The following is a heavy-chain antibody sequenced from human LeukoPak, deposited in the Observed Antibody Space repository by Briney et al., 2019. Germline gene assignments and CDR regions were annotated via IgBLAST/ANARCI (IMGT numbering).Heavy chain of an antibody. CDR2: ISPDGSVK. J-gene: IGHJ5*02. V-gene: IGHV3-7*01. D-gene: IGHD3-10*01. CDR3: SRVVAFGDTSDR. Sequence: GGSLRLSCAASGFTFTEYWMDWVRRAPGRGLEWVANISPDGSVKKYVDSVRGRFTIFRDNAQDSVSLQMSRLRFEDTAVYYCSRVVAFGDTSDRWGQGTQVIVSS. CDR1: GFTFTEYW.